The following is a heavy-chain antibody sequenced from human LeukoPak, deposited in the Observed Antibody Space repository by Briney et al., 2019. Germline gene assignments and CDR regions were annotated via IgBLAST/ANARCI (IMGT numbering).Heavy chain of an antibody. CDR3: ARSDTAMGDFDY. J-gene: IGHJ4*02. CDR1: GGPFSGYY. D-gene: IGHD5-18*01. Sequence: SETLSLTCAVYGGPFSGYYWSWIRQPPGKGLEWIGEINHSGSTNYNPSLKSRVTISVDTSKNQFSLKLSSVTAADTAVYYCARSDTAMGDFDYWGQGTLVTVSS. CDR2: INHSGST. V-gene: IGHV4-34*01.